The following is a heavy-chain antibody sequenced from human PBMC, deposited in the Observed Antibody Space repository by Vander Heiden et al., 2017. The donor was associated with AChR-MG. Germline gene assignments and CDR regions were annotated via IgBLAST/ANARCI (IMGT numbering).Heavy chain of an antibody. J-gene: IGHJ4*02. D-gene: IGHD2-15*01. CDR2: IYYSGST. CDR1: GGSISSGGYY. Sequence: QVQLQESGPGLVKPSQTLSLTCTVSGGSISSGGYYWSWIRQHPGKGLEWIGYIYYSGSTYYNPSLKSRVTISVDTSKNQFSLKLSSVTAADTAVYYCARVIVVVVAEQTTWYYFDYWGQGTLVTVSS. V-gene: IGHV4-31*03. CDR3: ARVIVVVVAEQTTWYYFDY.